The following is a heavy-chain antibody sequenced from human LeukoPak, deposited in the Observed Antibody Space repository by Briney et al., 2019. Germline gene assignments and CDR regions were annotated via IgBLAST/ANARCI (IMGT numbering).Heavy chain of an antibody. CDR1: GFPFRSYG. CDR2: LCYNGVNK. CDR3: AKDAITMVRGVISYYMDV. Sequence: GGSLRLSCAASGFPFRSYGRHWVRKAPGKGLGGVAVLCYNGVNKYYADSVKGRFTISRDNSKNTLYLQMNSLRAEDTAVYYCAKDAITMVRGVISYYMDVWGEGTTVTISS. J-gene: IGHJ6*03. V-gene: IGHV3-30*18. D-gene: IGHD3-10*01.